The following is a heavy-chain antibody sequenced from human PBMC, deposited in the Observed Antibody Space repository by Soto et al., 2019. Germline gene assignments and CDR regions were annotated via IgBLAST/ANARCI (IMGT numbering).Heavy chain of an antibody. CDR2: ISSDGSNT. CDR3: ARDRAGNSWFDP. J-gene: IGHJ5*01. Sequence: QVRLVESGGGVVQPGRSLRLSCAASGFTFSSHSMHWVRQAPGKGLEWVAVISSDGSNTYYTDSVQGRFSICRDNYKNTRFLQMNSLRVQETAIYYCARDRAGNSWFDPWGKGTLVTVSS. V-gene: IGHV3-30*03. D-gene: IGHD3-10*01. CDR1: GFTFSSHS.